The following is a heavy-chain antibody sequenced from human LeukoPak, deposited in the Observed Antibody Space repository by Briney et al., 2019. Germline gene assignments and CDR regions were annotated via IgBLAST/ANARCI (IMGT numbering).Heavy chain of an antibody. Sequence: ASVKVSCKASGYTFTGYYMHWVRQAPGQGLEWMGWINPNSGGTNYAQKFQGRVTMTRDTSISTAYMELSRLRSDDTAVYYCASSMDSSGYYYGFDYWGQGTLVTVSS. CDR2: INPNSGGT. V-gene: IGHV1-2*02. CDR1: GYTFTGYY. CDR3: ASSMDSSGYYYGFDY. D-gene: IGHD3-22*01. J-gene: IGHJ4*02.